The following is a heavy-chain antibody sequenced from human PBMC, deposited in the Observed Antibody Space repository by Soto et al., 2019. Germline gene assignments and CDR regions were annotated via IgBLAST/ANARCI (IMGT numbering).Heavy chain of an antibody. D-gene: IGHD4-17*01. V-gene: IGHV1-18*01. CDR1: GYTFTSYG. Sequence: RASVKVSCKASGYTFTSYGISWVRQAPGQGLEWKGRISAYNGNTNYAQKNQGRDNMTTDTSTSTAYMELRSLRSDATAVYYGARLYGYGDPDDYWGQGTLVTVSS. CDR3: ARLYGYGDPDDY. CDR2: ISAYNGNT. J-gene: IGHJ4*02.